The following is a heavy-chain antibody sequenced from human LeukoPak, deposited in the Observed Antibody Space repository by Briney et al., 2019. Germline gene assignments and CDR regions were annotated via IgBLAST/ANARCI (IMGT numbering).Heavy chain of an antibody. CDR1: GYNFTSYR. V-gene: IGHV1-18*01. D-gene: IGHD1-7*01. CDR3: ATANNWNYALGY. CDR2: ISGYNGNT. J-gene: IGHJ4*02. Sequence: ASVKVSCKASGYNFTSYRIAWVRQAPGQGLEWVGWISGYNGNTKYAQKIQGRVSMTTDTSTGTAYMELRSLRSDDTAMYYCATANNWNYALGYWGQGTLVTVSS.